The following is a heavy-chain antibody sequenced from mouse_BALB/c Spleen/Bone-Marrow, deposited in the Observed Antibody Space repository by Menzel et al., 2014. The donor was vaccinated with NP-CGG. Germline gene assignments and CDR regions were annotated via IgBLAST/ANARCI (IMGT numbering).Heavy chain of an antibody. CDR2: ISSATGSP. CDR1: GFSLSSYD. Sequence: EESGGRLVTPGTALTLTCTVSGFSLSSYDMSWVRQAPGKGLEYIGWISSATGSPYYATWAKGRFTISKTSTTVDLKMTSLTIEDTATYFCARSPYATSVDPFYLNFWGQGTLVTVSS. J-gene: IGHJ2*01. CDR3: ARSPYATSVDPFYLNF. D-gene: IGHD2-1*01. V-gene: IGHV5-12-1*01.